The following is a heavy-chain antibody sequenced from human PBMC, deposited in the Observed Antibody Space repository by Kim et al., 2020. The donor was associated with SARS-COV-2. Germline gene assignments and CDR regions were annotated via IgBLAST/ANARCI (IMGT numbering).Heavy chain of an antibody. V-gene: IGHV3-49*02. J-gene: IGHJ4*02. CDR3: TRDFWYYYDSSGYYTFDY. D-gene: IGHD3-22*01. Sequence: KGRFTISRDDSKSIAYLQMNSLKTEDTAVYYCTRDFWYYYDSSGYYTFDYWGQGTLVTVSS.